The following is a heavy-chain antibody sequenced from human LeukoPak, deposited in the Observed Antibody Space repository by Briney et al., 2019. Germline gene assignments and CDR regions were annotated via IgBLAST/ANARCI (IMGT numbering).Heavy chain of an antibody. D-gene: IGHD3-9*01. CDR1: RGSISSYY. Sequence: SETLSLTCSVSRGSISSYYWSWIRQPAGKGLEWIGRVYSSGSTNYNPSLKSRVTMSIDTSKNQFSLQLSSVTAADTAVYYCARISLTGYAPISGYFDYWGQGTLVTVSS. J-gene: IGHJ4*02. CDR2: VYSSGST. V-gene: IGHV4-4*07. CDR3: ARISLTGYAPISGYFDY.